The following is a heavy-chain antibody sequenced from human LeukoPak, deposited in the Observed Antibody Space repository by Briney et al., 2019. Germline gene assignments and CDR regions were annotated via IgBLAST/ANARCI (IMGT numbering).Heavy chain of an antibody. CDR1: GGSISSRSYY. V-gene: IGHV4-39*07. CDR3: AKCLTRSYYDFWSALGCAFDI. J-gene: IGHJ3*02. D-gene: IGHD3-3*01. Sequence: SETLSLTCTVSGGSISSRSYYWGWIRQPPGKGLEWIGSIYYSRSTYYNPSLKSRITISVDTSKNQFSLKVTSVTAADTAVYYCAKCLTRSYYDFWSALGCAFDIWGQGIMVTVSS. CDR2: IYYSRST.